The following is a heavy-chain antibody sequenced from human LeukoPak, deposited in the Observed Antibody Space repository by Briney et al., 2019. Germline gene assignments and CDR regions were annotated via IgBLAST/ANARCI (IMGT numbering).Heavy chain of an antibody. Sequence: QPGGSLRLSCAASGFTVSSNYMSWVRQAPGKGLEWVSVIYSGGSTYYADSVKGRFTISRDNSKNTLYLQMNSLRAEDTAVYYCAKVYFDWLEVDYWGQGTLVTVSS. J-gene: IGHJ4*02. CDR3: AKVYFDWLEVDY. V-gene: IGHV3-53*01. CDR1: GFTVSSNY. CDR2: IYSGGST. D-gene: IGHD3-9*01.